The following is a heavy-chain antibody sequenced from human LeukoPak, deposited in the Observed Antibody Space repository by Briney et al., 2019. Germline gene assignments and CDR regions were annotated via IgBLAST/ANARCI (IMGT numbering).Heavy chain of an antibody. CDR1: GYPFTDYY. Sequence: GASVKVSCKATGYPFTDYYIHWVRQAPGQRPEWMGWINPRSGGTNFTQKFQGRVTMTRDTSLNTAYMDLSGLTSDDTAVYYCAREGSSFETRGLRVTFWFDPWGQGTLVTVSS. J-gene: IGHJ5*02. D-gene: IGHD3-10*01. V-gene: IGHV1-2*02. CDR3: AREGSSFETRGLRVTFWFDP. CDR2: INPRSGGT.